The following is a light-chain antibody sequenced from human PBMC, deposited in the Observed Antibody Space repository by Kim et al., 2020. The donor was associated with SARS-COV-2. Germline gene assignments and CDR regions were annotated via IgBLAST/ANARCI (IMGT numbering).Light chain of an antibody. J-gene: IGKJ5*01. CDR3: QQYGSSPTT. CDR1: QAVSNAY. V-gene: IGKV3-20*01. CDR2: GAS. Sequence: PPRYRGPLSYRASQAVSNAYLAWYPVKPGQAPRLLFFGASIRATGTPYKFRGSGSGTDFTLIINRLEPEDFAVYYGQQYGSSPTTFGQGTRLEIK.